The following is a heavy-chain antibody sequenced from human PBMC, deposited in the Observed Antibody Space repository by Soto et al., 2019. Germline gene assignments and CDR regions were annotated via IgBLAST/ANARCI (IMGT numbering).Heavy chain of an antibody. Sequence: GGSLRLSCAASGFTFSSYAMHGVRQAPGKGLKWVSVITYDGSNKDYADSVRGRFTISRDNAENMLYLQLNNLRADDTAVYYCARDAAPGYFDLWGRGTLVTVS. V-gene: IGHV3-30*07. CDR1: GFTFSSYA. J-gene: IGHJ2*01. CDR2: ITYDGSNK. D-gene: IGHD6-25*01. CDR3: ARDAAPGYFDL.